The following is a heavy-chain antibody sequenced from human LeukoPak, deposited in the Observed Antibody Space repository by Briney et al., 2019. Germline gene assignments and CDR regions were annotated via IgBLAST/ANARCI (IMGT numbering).Heavy chain of an antibody. D-gene: IGHD5-18*01. V-gene: IGHV3-30*18. Sequence: GGSLRLSCAASGFTFSSYGMHWVRQAPGKGLEWVAVISYDGSNKYYADSVKGRFTISRDNSKNTLYLQMNSLRAEDTAVYYCAKSKRGYSYGDLFDYWGQGTLVTVSS. CDR2: ISYDGSNK. CDR3: AKSKRGYSYGDLFDY. J-gene: IGHJ4*02. CDR1: GFTFSSYG.